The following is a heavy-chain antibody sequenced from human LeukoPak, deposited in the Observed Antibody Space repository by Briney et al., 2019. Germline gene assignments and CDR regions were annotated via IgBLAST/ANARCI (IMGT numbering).Heavy chain of an antibody. CDR3: AKGSYYYDSSGYYGAAV. Sequence: GGSLRLSCAASGFTFSIYGMHWVRQAPGKGLEWVAVISYDGSNKYYADSVKGRFTISRDNSKNTLYMQMNRLRAEDTAVYYCAKGSYYYDSSGYYGAAVWGQGTTVTVSS. V-gene: IGHV3-30*18. J-gene: IGHJ6*02. D-gene: IGHD3-22*01. CDR2: ISYDGSNK. CDR1: GFTFSIYG.